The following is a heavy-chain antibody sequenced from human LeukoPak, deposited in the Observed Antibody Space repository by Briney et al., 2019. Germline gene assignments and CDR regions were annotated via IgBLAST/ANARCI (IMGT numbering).Heavy chain of an antibody. V-gene: IGHV4-39*07. CDR1: GDSISSSSYY. J-gene: IGHJ4*02. D-gene: IGHD3-9*01. CDR2: LYYSGST. CDR3: ARAPSYYDISLPGYYFDY. Sequence: PSETLSLTCTVSGDSISSSSYYWGWIRQPPGKGLEWIGSLYYSGSTYYNPSLKSRVTISVDTSKNQFSLKLSSVTAADTAVYYCARAPSYYDISLPGYYFDYWGQGTLVTVSS.